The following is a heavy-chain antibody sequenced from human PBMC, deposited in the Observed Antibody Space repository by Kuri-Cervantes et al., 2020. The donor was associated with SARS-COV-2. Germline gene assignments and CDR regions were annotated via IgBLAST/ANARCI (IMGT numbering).Heavy chain of an antibody. V-gene: IGHV3-53*01. D-gene: IGHD3-10*01. CDR2: TYSGGNA. J-gene: IGHJ6*02. Sequence: GGSLRLSCAVSGFTVSRNYMSWVRQAPGKGLEWVSVTYSGGNAYYADSVKGRFTISTDDSENTLYLQLNSLRAEDSAVYYCAGGFAMVRSMDVWGQGTTVTVSS. CDR3: AGGFAMVRSMDV. CDR1: GFTVSRNY.